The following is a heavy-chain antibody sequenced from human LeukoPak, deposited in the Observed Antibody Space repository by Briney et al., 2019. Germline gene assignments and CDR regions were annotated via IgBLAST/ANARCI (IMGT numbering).Heavy chain of an antibody. CDR3: ARDRGGGRGYSEGLDY. J-gene: IGHJ4*02. CDR1: GGSVSSDGYY. CDR2: VYHTGHI. D-gene: IGHD5-18*01. Sequence: SETLSLTCTVSGGSVSSDGYYWSWIRQPPGKSLEWIGHVYHTGHINYNPPLRSRVTISVDTSRNQFSLDLTSVSAADTAVYYCARDRGGGRGYSEGLDYWGQGALVTVSS. V-gene: IGHV4-61*08.